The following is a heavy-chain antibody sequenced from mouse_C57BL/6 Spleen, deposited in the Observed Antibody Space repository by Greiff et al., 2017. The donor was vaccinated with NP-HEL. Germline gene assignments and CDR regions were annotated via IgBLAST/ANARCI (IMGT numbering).Heavy chain of an antibody. V-gene: IGHV1-61*01. CDR3: ARSEGNYQSGNYYAMDY. CDR1: GYTFTSYW. Sequence: QVQLQQPGAELVRPGSSVKLSCKASGYTFTSYWMDWVKQRPGQGLEWIGNIYPSDSETNYNQKFKDKATLTVDKSSSTAYMQLSSLTSEDSAVYYCARSEGNYQSGNYYAMDYWGQGTSVTVSS. CDR2: IYPSDSET. D-gene: IGHD2-1*01. J-gene: IGHJ4*01.